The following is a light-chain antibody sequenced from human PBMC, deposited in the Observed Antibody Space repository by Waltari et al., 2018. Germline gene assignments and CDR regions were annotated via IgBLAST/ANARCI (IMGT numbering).Light chain of an antibody. V-gene: IGKV3-11*01. CDR3: QQRSNWPIT. J-gene: IGKJ5*01. CDR2: DAS. Sequence: ARQSGSSYLAWNQRTPVQSPSLLIYDASIRATGIPARFRGSGSGTDFTLTISSLEPEDFAVCYCQQRSNWPITFGQGTRLEIK. CDR1: QSGSSY.